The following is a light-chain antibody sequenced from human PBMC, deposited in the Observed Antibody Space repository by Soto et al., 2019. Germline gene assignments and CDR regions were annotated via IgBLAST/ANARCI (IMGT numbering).Light chain of an antibody. J-gene: IGLJ1*01. V-gene: IGLV2-14*03. CDR3: SSYSTTSTLV. CDR1: SSDVGGSDY. Sequence: QSVLTQPASVSGSPGQSVTISCTGASSDVGGSDYVSWYQQHPGKAPKLILYEVNNRPSGVSNHFSGSKSGNTASLIISGLQAGDEAEYYCSSYSTTSTLVFGSGTKVTVL. CDR2: EVN.